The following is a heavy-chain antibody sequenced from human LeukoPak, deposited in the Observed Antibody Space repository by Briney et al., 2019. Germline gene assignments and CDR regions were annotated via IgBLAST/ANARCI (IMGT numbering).Heavy chain of an antibody. CDR2: IIPIFGTA. D-gene: IGHD2-2*01. CDR1: GYTFTSYA. Sequence: ASVKVSCKASGYTFTSYAISWVRQAPGQGLEWMGGIIPIFGTANYAQKFQGRVTITADESTSTAYMELSSLRSEDTAVYYCARDPDIVVVPAAQRSDPWGQGTLVTVSS. J-gene: IGHJ5*02. V-gene: IGHV1-69*13. CDR3: ARDPDIVVVPAAQRSDP.